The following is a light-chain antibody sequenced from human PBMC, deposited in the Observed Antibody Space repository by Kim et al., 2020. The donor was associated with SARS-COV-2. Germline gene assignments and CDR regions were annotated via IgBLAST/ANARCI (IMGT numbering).Light chain of an antibody. CDR3: QHLNTYPL. Sequence: DIQLTQSPSFLSASVGDRVTITCRASQGIRHYLAWYQQKPGKAPNLLIYAASTLQSGVPSRFSGSGSGTEFALTISSLQPEEFATYYCQHLNTYPLFGQGTKLEI. J-gene: IGKJ2*01. CDR1: QGIRHY. V-gene: IGKV1-9*01. CDR2: AAS.